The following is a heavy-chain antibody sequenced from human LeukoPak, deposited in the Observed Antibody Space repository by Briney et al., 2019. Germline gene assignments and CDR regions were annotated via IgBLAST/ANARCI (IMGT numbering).Heavy chain of an antibody. CDR3: AAGVGYSGYGSVFDY. J-gene: IGHJ4*02. CDR2: FDPEDGET. CDR1: AYTLTELS. V-gene: IGHV1-24*01. Sequence: ASVKVSCKVSAYTLTELSMHWVRQAPGKGLEWMGGFDPEDGETIYAQKFQGRVTMTEDTSTDTAYMELSSLRSEDTAVYYCAAGVGYSGYGSVFDYWGQGTLVTVSS. D-gene: IGHD5-12*01.